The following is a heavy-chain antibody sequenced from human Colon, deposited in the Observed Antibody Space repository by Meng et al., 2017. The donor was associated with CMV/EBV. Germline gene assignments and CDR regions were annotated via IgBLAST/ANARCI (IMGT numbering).Heavy chain of an antibody. Sequence: GESLKISCTASGFDFNNHWMNWVRQVPGKGLEWLANIKKDGSERNYVDSVKGRFTISRDNTQNSLYLQMSSLRVEDTATYYCMTPTGSSDYWGQGTLVTVSS. CDR2: IKKDGSER. CDR1: GFDFNNHW. V-gene: IGHV3-7*01. D-gene: IGHD6-6*01. CDR3: MTPTGSSDY. J-gene: IGHJ4*02.